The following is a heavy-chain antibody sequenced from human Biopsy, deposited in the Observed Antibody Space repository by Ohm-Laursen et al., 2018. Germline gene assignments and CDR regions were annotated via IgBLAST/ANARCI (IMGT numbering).Heavy chain of an antibody. CDR3: AADINVWNVNY. D-gene: IGHD1-1*01. CDR1: GYTLNELS. V-gene: IGHV1-24*01. CDR2: FAPENGKT. Sequence: ASVKVSCKISGYTLNELSMHWVRQVPGKGLEWMGGFAPENGKTVYAQNFQARVSLTEDTSTDAAYMELRSLRSEDTAVYYCAADINVWNVNYWGQGTQVTASS. J-gene: IGHJ4*02.